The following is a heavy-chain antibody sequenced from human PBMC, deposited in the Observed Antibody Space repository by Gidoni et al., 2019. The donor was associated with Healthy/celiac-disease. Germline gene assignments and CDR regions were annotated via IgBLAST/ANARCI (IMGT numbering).Heavy chain of an antibody. J-gene: IGHJ4*02. Sequence: QVQLQESGPGLVKPSQTLSLTCTVSGGSISSGSYYWSWIRQPAGKGLEWIGRIYTSGSTNYNPSLKGRVTMSVDTSKNQFSLKLSSVTAADTAVYYCARVRYGGNSGYFDYWGQGTLVTVSS. CDR2: IYTSGST. CDR1: GGSISSGSYY. CDR3: ARVRYGGNSGYFDY. V-gene: IGHV4-61*02. D-gene: IGHD4-17*01.